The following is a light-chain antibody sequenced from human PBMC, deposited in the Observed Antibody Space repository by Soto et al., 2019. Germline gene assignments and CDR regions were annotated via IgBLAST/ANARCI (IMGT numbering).Light chain of an antibody. CDR3: QQHRSAPPSWT. CDR2: GAS. Sequence: EIVLTQSPGTLSLPPGERATLSCRASQSVSNNYLAWYQHKPGQPPRLLIFGASSRATGIPDRFSGSGSGIDFTLTISRLEPEDFAVYYCQQHRSAPPSWTFGPGTKVEI. V-gene: IGKV3-20*01. CDR1: QSVSNNY. J-gene: IGKJ1*01.